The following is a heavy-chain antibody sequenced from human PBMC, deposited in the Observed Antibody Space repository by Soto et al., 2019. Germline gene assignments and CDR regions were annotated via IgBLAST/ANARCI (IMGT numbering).Heavy chain of an antibody. Sequence: PGGSLRLSCAASGFTFSDYYMSWIRQAPGKGLEWVSYIHGRSSTTYHAHSVKGRFTISRDNVKNSLYLQMDSLRAEDTAVYFCARGSIFSSSPFDYWGQGTLVTVSS. D-gene: IGHD6-6*01. CDR2: IHGRSSTT. V-gene: IGHV3-11*01. CDR1: GFTFSDYY. J-gene: IGHJ4*02. CDR3: ARGSIFSSSPFDY.